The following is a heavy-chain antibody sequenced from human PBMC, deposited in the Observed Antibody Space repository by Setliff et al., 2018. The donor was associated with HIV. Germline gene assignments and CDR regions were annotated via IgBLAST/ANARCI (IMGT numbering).Heavy chain of an antibody. Sequence: SETLSLTCAVSGYSISSGYYWGWIRQPPGKGLEWIGSIYHSGSTYYNPSLKSRVTISVDASKNQFSLKLSSVTAADTAVYYCARDLADGSGSHNWFDPWGQGTLVTVSS. J-gene: IGHJ5*02. D-gene: IGHD3-10*01. CDR1: GYSISSGYY. V-gene: IGHV4-38-2*02. CDR3: ARDLADGSGSHNWFDP. CDR2: IYHSGST.